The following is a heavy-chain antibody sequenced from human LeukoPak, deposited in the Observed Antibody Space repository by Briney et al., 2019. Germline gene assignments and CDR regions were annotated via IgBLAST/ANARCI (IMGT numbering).Heavy chain of an antibody. CDR3: AREVRLNNWFDP. CDR2: ISSSSSYI. D-gene: IGHD1-1*01. V-gene: IGHV3-21*01. J-gene: IGHJ5*02. CDR1: GFTFSSYS. Sequence: GGPLRLSCAASGFTFSSYSMNWVRQAPGKGLEWVSSISSSSSYIYYADSVKGRFTISRDNAKNSLYLQMNSLRAEDTAVYYCAREVRLNNWFDPWGQGTLVTVSS.